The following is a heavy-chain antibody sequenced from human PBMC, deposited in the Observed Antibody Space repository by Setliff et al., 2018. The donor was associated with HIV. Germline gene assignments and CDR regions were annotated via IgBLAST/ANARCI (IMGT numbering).Heavy chain of an antibody. Sequence: SETLSLRLSCAASGFTFSSYAMSWVRQPPGMGLEWIASIYHNGNTYYNPSLKSRVTMSVDTSKNQFSLKLSSVTAADTAVYYCATSLITVPPDAFDIWGQGTMVTVS. J-gene: IGHJ3*02. CDR3: ATSLITVPPDAFDI. D-gene: IGHD4-4*01. V-gene: IGHV4-38-2*01. CDR1: GFTFSSYA. CDR2: IYHNGNT.